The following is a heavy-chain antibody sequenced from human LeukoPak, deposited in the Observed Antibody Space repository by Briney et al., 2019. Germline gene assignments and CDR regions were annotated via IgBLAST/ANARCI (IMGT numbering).Heavy chain of an antibody. CDR1: GFTFSSYA. J-gene: IGHJ4*02. V-gene: IGHV3-53*01. Sequence: PGGSLRLSCAGSGFTFSSYAMSWVRQAPGKGLEWVSVIYSGGNTYYADSVKGRFTISRDNSKNTLYLQMNSLRAEDTAVYYCARAVSSGYDPFDYWGQGTLVTVSS. CDR2: IYSGGNT. D-gene: IGHD3-22*01. CDR3: ARAVSSGYDPFDY.